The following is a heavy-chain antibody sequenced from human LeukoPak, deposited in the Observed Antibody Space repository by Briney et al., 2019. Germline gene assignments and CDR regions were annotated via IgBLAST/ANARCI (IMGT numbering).Heavy chain of an antibody. D-gene: IGHD2-15*01. Sequence: GASVKVSCKASGGTFSSYAISWVRQAPGQGLEWMGGIIPTFGTANYAQKFQGRVSITADESTSTAYMELSSLRSEDTAVYYCARDRYCSGGSCYIYFDYWGQGTLVTVSS. J-gene: IGHJ4*02. CDR2: IIPTFGTA. V-gene: IGHV1-69*13. CDR3: ARDRYCSGGSCYIYFDY. CDR1: GGTFSSYA.